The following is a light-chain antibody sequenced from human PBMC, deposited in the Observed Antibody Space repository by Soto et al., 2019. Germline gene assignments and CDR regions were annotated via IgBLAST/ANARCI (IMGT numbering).Light chain of an antibody. J-gene: IGKJ2*01. CDR3: QQYNRYSYT. Sequence: DIQMTQSPSTLSASVGERVTITCRASQSISSWLAWFQQKPGKAPKLLIYDASSLESGAPSRFSGSGSGTEFTLTISSLQPDDFATYYCQQYNRYSYTFGQGTKLEIK. CDR1: QSISSW. V-gene: IGKV1-5*01. CDR2: DAS.